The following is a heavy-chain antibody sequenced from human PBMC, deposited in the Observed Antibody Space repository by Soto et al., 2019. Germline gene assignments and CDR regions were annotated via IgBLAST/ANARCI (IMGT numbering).Heavy chain of an antibody. D-gene: IGHD6-19*01. J-gene: IGHJ4*02. V-gene: IGHV6-1*01. Sequence: SQTLSLTFSISGDSVSSNSAAWNWIRQSPSRGLEWLGRTYYRSKWYNDYAVSVKSRITINPDTSKNQFSLQLNSVTPEDTAVYYCARDLPVAGNPYFAYWGQGTLVTVSS. CDR3: ARDLPVAGNPYFAY. CDR2: TYYRSKWYN. CDR1: GDSVSSNSAA.